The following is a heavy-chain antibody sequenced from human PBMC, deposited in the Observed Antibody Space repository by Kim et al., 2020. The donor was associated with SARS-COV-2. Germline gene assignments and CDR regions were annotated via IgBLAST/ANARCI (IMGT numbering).Heavy chain of an antibody. V-gene: IGHV3-33*01. CDR1: GFTFSSYG. CDR2: IWYDGSTQ. CDR3: TREMGTTVTTHFDY. D-gene: IGHD4-17*01. Sequence: GGSLRLSCAASGFTFSSYGMHWVRQAPGKGLEWVAVIWYDGSTQYYVDSVKGRFTISRDNSKNTLYLQMNSLRAEDTAVYYCTREMGTTVTTHFDYWGQG. J-gene: IGHJ4*02.